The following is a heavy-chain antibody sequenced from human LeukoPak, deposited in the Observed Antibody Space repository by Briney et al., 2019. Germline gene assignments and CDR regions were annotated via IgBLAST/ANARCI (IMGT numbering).Heavy chain of an antibody. J-gene: IGHJ4*02. CDR2: VYYSGST. CDR3: ASGPYYGGNSEFDY. D-gene: IGHD4-17*01. CDR1: SDSISSTSFF. Sequence: SETLSLTCSVSSDSISSTSFFWGWIRQPPGKGLEWVGSVYYSGSTYYNPSLKSRLTISVDTSKKQFSLKLNSVTAADTALYYCASGPYYGGNSEFDYWGQGTLVTVSS. V-gene: IGHV4-39*01.